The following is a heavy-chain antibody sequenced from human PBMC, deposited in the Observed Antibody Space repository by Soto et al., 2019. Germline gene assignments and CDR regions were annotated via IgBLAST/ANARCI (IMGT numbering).Heavy chain of an antibody. D-gene: IGHD6-19*01. V-gene: IGHV3-48*01. CDR1: GFTFSSYS. CDR2: ISSSSSTI. J-gene: IGHJ4*02. CDR3: ARDTGYSSGWPFDY. Sequence: EVQLVESGGGLVQPGGSLRLSCAASGFTFSSYSMNWVRQAPGKGLEWVSYISSSSSTIYYADSVKGRFTISRDNAKNSLYLQMNSLRAEDTAVYYCARDTGYSSGWPFDYWGQGTLVTVSS.